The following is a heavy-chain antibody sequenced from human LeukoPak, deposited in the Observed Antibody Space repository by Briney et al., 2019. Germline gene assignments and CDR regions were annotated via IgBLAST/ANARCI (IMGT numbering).Heavy chain of an antibody. D-gene: IGHD5-18*01. J-gene: IGHJ4*02. V-gene: IGHV3-30*02. CDR2: IWYDGSNK. CDR3: AKESSEYIYGYCNY. Sequence: GGSLRLSCAASGFMFSSYGMHWVRQAPGKGLEWVAVIWYDGSNKYYAVSVKGRFTISRDNSKNTLYLQMNSLRSEDTAVYYCAKESSEYIYGYCNYWGQGTLVTVSS. CDR1: GFMFSSYG.